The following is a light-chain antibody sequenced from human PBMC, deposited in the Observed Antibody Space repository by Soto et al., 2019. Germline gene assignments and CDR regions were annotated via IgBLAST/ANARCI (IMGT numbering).Light chain of an antibody. J-gene: IGLJ3*02. V-gene: IGLV2-14*01. CDR2: EVS. CDR3: SSYTSSSTRV. Sequence: QSALTQPASVYGSPGQSITIAFTGTSSDVGGYNYVSWYQQHPGKAPKLMIYEVSNRPSGVSNRFSGSKSGNTASLTISGRQAEAEADYYCSSYTSSSTRVFGGGTKLTV. CDR1: SSDVGGYNY.